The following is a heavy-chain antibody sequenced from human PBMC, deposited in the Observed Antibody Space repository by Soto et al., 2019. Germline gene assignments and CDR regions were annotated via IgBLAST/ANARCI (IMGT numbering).Heavy chain of an antibody. CDR2: IYYSGSS. D-gene: IGHD2-15*01. Sequence: PSETLSLTCTVSGGSISSYYWSWIRQPPGKGLEWIGYIYYSGSSNYNPSIKSRVTISVDTSKNQFSLKLSSVTAADTAVYYCARDGKKVVAATYDYWGQGTLVTVSS. CDR1: GGSISSYY. J-gene: IGHJ4*02. V-gene: IGHV4-59*08. CDR3: ARDGKKVVAATYDY.